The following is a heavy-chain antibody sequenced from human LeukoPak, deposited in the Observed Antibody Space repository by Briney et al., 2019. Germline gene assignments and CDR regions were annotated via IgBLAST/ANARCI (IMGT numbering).Heavy chain of an antibody. Sequence: SETLSLTCTVSGYSISSGYYWGWIRQPPGKGPEWIGSIYHSGSTYYNPSLKSRVTISVDTSKNQFSLKLSSVTAADTAVYYCARGEYSSSAGGFDYWGQGTLVTVSS. D-gene: IGHD6-6*01. CDR3: ARGEYSSSAGGFDY. V-gene: IGHV4-38-2*02. CDR2: IYHSGST. CDR1: GYSISSGYY. J-gene: IGHJ4*02.